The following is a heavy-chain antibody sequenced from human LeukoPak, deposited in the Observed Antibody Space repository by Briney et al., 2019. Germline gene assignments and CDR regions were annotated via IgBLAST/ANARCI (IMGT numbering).Heavy chain of an antibody. D-gene: IGHD4-17*01. V-gene: IGHV3-30*02. J-gene: IGHJ4*02. Sequence: PGGSLRLSCGASGFTFTNYGMHWVRQAPGKGLEWVAFIRNDGSNKYYAESVKGRFTISRDNSKNTLYLQMNSLRVEDTAVYYCAKGGYGDYVFVYFDYWGQGTLVTVSS. CDR1: GFTFTNYG. CDR2: IRNDGSNK. CDR3: AKGGYGDYVFVYFDY.